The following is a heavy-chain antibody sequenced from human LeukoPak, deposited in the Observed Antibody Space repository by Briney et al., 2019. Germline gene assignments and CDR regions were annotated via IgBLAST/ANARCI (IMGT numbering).Heavy chain of an antibody. J-gene: IGHJ3*02. Sequence: SETLSLTCTVPGGSISSSSYYWSWIRQPPGKGLEWIGYIYPSGTAYYNPSLRSRVTISLDRSKNQFSLKLISVTAADTAVYFCARGRVYGDSGDDAFHIWGQGTMVTVSS. CDR2: IYPSGTA. V-gene: IGHV4-30-2*01. CDR3: ARGRVYGDSGDDAFHI. CDR1: GGSISSSSYY. D-gene: IGHD4-17*01.